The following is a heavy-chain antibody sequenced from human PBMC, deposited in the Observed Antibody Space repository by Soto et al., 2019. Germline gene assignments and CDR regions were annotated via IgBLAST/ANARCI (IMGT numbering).Heavy chain of an antibody. D-gene: IGHD2-2*01. V-gene: IGHV1-8*01. CDR3: ARGECSSTSCYATAHDAFDI. CDR2: MNPNSGNT. Sequence: GASVKVSCKASGYTFTSYDINWVRQATGQGLEWMGWMNPNSGNTGYAQKFQGRVTMTRNTSISTAYMELSSLRSEDTAVYYCARGECSSTSCYATAHDAFDIGGQGTMVTVSS. J-gene: IGHJ3*02. CDR1: GYTFTSYD.